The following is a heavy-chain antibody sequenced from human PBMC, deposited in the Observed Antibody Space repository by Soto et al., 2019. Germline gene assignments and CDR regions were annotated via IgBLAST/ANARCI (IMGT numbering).Heavy chain of an antibody. V-gene: IGHV3-23*01. J-gene: IGHJ4*02. CDR1: GFTFSSHA. Sequence: EVQLLESGGGLVQPGGSLRLSCAASGFTFSSHAMSWVRQAPGKGLEWVSAISRSGGSTYYADSVQGRFTISRDNSKNTLDLQMNSLRAEDTAVYYCATAGISMILVVADYWGQGTLVTVSS. CDR3: ATAGISMILVVADY. CDR2: ISRSGGST. D-gene: IGHD3-22*01.